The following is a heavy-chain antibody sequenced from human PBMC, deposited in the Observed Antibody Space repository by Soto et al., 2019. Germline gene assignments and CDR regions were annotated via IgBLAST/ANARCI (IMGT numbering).Heavy chain of an antibody. Sequence: GGSLRLSCAASGFTFSSYWMHWVRQAPGKGLVWVSRINSDGSSTSYADSVKGRFTISRDNAKNTLYLQMNSLRAEDTAVYYCVRDEGGSGYYTGPYYNGMDVWGQGTTVTVSS. D-gene: IGHD3-3*01. CDR1: GFTFSSYW. V-gene: IGHV3-74*01. CDR3: VRDEGGSGYYTGPYYNGMDV. CDR2: INSDGSST. J-gene: IGHJ6*02.